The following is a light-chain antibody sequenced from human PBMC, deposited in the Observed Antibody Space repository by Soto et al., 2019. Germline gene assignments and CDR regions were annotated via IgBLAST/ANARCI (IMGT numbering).Light chain of an antibody. V-gene: IGLV2-14*01. CDR1: SSDIGVSNS. J-gene: IGLJ2*01. CDR2: EVS. CDR3: ASYTTTGTVL. Sequence: QSVLTQPASVSGSPGQSITISCTGTSSDIGVSNSVSWFQQHPGKAPKLMISEVSNRPSGVSNRFSGSKFDNTASLTISGLQAEDEADYYCASYTTTGTVLFGAGTKVTVL.